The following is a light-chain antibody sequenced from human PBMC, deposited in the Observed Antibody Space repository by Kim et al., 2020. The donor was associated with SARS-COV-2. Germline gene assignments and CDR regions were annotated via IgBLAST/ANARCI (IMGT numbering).Light chain of an antibody. CDR1: SSNIGSNY. CDR3: AAWDDSLV. Sequence: ELTQPPSSSGTPGQRVTISCSGSSSNIGSNYVYWYQQRPGTAPKLLIYRNNQRPSGVPDRFSRSKSGTSASLAISGLRSEDEADYYCAAWDDSLVFGGGTQLTVL. CDR2: RNN. V-gene: IGLV1-47*01. J-gene: IGLJ2*01.